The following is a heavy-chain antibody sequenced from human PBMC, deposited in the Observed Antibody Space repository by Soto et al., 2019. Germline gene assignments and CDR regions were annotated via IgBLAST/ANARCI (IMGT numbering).Heavy chain of an antibody. J-gene: IGHJ5*02. CDR2: INHSGST. CDR3: ARARRFDP. V-gene: IGHV4-34*01. CDR1: GGSFSGYY. Sequence: QVQLQQWGAGLLKPSETLSLTCAVYGGSFSGYYWCWIRQPPGKGLEWIGEINHSGSTNYNPSLKSRVTISVDPSKNQFSLKLSSVAAADTAVYYCARARRFDPWGQGTLVTVSS.